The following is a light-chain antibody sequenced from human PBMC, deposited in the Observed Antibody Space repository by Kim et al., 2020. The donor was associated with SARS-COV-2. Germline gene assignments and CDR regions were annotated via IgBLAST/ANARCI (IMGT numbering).Light chain of an antibody. CDR3: QQSYSFPFT. Sequence: GDGVTITCRASQSITSSLSWYQQKPGKAPKLLIYAASSLQSGVPSRFSGSGSGTDFTLTISSLQPEDFATYYCQQSYSFPFTFGPGTKV. V-gene: IGKV1-39*01. CDR1: QSITSS. CDR2: AAS. J-gene: IGKJ3*01.